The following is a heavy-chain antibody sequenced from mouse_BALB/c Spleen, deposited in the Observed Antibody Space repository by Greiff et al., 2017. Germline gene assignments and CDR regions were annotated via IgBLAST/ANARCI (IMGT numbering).Heavy chain of an antibody. CDR2: INPYNGDT. CDR1: GYSFTGYF. Sequence: EVQLVESGPELVKPGASVKISCKASGYSFTGYFMNWVMQSHGKSLEWIGRINPYNGDTFYNQKFKGKATLTVDNSSSTAHMELRSLASEDSAVYYCARSEDYGGFAYWGQGTLVTVSA. CDR3: ARSEDYGGFAY. D-gene: IGHD2-4*01. V-gene: IGHV1-20*02. J-gene: IGHJ3*01.